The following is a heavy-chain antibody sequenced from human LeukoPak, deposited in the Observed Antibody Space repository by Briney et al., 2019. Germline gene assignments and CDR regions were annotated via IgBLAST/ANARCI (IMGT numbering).Heavy chain of an antibody. J-gene: IGHJ3*02. V-gene: IGHV1-69*04. CDR2: IIPILGLA. CDR1: GGNFSRYG. CDR3: VRDVSEGDAFEI. D-gene: IGHD2-8*01. Sequence: SVKVSCKASGGNFSRYGITWVRQAPGQGLEWMGRIIPILGLANYAQKFQGRVAIIADKSTNTAYMELSSVTSEDMAVYYCVRDVSEGDAFEIWRQGTMVTVSS.